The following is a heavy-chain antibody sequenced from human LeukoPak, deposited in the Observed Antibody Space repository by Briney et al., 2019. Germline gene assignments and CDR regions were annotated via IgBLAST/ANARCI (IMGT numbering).Heavy chain of an antibody. CDR2: IYSGGST. V-gene: IGHV3-53*01. CDR3: ARDVRDYFDY. Sequence: GGSLRLSCAASGFTVSSNYMSWVRQAPGKGLEWVSVIYSGGSTYYADSVKGRFTISRDNAKNSLYLQMNSLRAEDTAVYYCARDVRDYFDYWGQGTLVTVSS. CDR1: GFTVSSNY. J-gene: IGHJ4*02.